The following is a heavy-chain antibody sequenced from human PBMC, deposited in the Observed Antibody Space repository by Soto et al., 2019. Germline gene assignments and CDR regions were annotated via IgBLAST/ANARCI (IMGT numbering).Heavy chain of an antibody. Sequence: ASVKVSCKASGYIFTAYSMHWVRRAPGQGLEWMGVVNPSGGSTNYAQKFQGRITLTRDTSRNTVYMDLSSLASEDTAVYYCAREENCSDGICYSEYFQRWGQGTLVTVSS. D-gene: IGHD2-15*01. V-gene: IGHV1-46*01. J-gene: IGHJ1*01. CDR1: GYIFTAYS. CDR2: VNPSGGST. CDR3: AREENCSDGICYSEYFQR.